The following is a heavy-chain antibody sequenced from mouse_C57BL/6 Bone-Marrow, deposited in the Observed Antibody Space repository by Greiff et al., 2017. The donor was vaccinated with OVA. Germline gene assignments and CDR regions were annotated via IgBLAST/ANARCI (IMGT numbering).Heavy chain of an antibody. V-gene: IGHV1-26*01. CDR1: GYTFTDYY. Sequence: EVQLQQSGPELVKPGASVKISCKASGYTFTDYYMNWVKQSHGKSLEWIGDINPNNGGTSYNQKFKGKATLTVDKSSSTAYMELRSLTSEDSAVYYCALRGYSDYWGQGTTLTVSS. CDR2: INPNNGGT. CDR3: ALRGYSDY. J-gene: IGHJ2*01.